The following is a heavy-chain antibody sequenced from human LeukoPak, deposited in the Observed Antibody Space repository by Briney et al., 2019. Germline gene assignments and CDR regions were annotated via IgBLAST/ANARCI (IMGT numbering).Heavy chain of an antibody. Sequence: GASVKVSCKASGGTFISYAISWVRQAPGQGLEWMGGIIPIFGTANYAQKFQGRVTITADKSTSTAYMELSSLRSEDTAVYYCAREDDYYDSSGYGSLGYWGQGTLVTVSS. V-gene: IGHV1-69*06. CDR3: AREDDYYDSSGYGSLGY. CDR2: IIPIFGTA. J-gene: IGHJ4*02. D-gene: IGHD3-22*01. CDR1: GGTFISYA.